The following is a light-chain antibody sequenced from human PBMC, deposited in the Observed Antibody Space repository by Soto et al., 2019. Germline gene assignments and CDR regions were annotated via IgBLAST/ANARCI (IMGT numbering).Light chain of an antibody. CDR2: GAS. Sequence: EIVLTQSPGTLSLSPXEXXXLSCRASERLSSVYLAWYQQRPGQPPRLLIYGASNRATGIPDRFSGSGSGTDFTLIINRLEPEDVAIYYCQQYGGSPRITFGQGTRLEIK. CDR1: ERLSSVY. J-gene: IGKJ5*01. CDR3: QQYGGSPRIT. V-gene: IGKV3-20*01.